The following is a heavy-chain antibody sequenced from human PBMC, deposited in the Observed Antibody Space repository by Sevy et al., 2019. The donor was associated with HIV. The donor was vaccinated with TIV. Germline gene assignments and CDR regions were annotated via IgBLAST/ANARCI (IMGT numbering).Heavy chain of an antibody. V-gene: IGHV3-21*01. CDR1: GFTFSSYS. J-gene: IGHJ4*02. Sequence: GSLRLSCAASGFTFSSYSMNWVRQAPGKGLEWVSSISSSSSYIYYADSVKGRFTISRDNAKNSLYLQMNSLRAEDTAVYYCASLYDSSGYVDYWGQGTLVTVSS. CDR3: ASLYDSSGYVDY. D-gene: IGHD3-22*01. CDR2: ISSSSSYI.